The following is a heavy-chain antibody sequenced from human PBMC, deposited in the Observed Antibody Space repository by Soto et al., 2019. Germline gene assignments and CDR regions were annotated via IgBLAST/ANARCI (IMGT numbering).Heavy chain of an antibody. V-gene: IGHV3-66*01. Sequence: EEQLVESGGDLVQPGGSLRLSCAASGFTVSNNYMSWVRQAPGKGLEWVSLIYSGGSTYYADSVKGRFTISRDSSKIKLYLQMNSLRAEDTAMYYCAAYSHKGYWGQGTLVTVSS. D-gene: IGHD3-16*01. CDR2: IYSGGST. J-gene: IGHJ4*02. CDR1: GFTVSNNY. CDR3: AAYSHKGY.